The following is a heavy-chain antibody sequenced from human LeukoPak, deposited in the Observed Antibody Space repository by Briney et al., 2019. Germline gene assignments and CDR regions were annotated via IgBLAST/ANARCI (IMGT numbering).Heavy chain of an antibody. Sequence: KTSETLSLTCTVSGGSISSYYWSWLRQPAGKGLEWIGRIYASGSTNYNPSLKSRVTMSVDTSKSQFSLKLISVTAADTAVYYCARYPRGIVGANHNLFYLWGQGTLVTVSS. D-gene: IGHD1-26*01. CDR2: IYASGST. J-gene: IGHJ5*02. CDR1: GGSISSYY. V-gene: IGHV4-4*07. CDR3: ARYPRGIVGANHNLFYL.